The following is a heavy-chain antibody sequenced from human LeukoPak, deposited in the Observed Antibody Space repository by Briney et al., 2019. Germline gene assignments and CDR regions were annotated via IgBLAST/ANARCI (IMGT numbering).Heavy chain of an antibody. CDR3: AREGPRQPFDY. Sequence: SETLSLTCTVSGGSTSSYYWSWIRQPAGKGLEWIGRIYTSGSTNYNPSLKSRVTMSVDTSKNQFSLKLRSVTAADTAVYYCAREGPRQPFDYWGQGTLVTVSS. J-gene: IGHJ4*02. V-gene: IGHV4-4*07. CDR1: GGSTSSYY. CDR2: IYTSGST.